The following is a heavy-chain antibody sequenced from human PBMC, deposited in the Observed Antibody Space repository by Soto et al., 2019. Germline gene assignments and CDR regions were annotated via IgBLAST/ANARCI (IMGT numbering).Heavy chain of an antibody. V-gene: IGHV6-1*01. CDR1: GDSVSSSRVA. D-gene: IGHD6-19*01. Sequence: SQTLSLTCGISGDSVSSSRVAWNWIRQSPSRGLEWLGRIYYRSKWFNDYAVSVKSRITINPDTSKNQFSLQLNSVTPEDTAVYYCAREKSGWSYYYYYMDVWGKGTTVTVSS. CDR2: IYYRSKWFN. J-gene: IGHJ6*03. CDR3: AREKSGWSYYYYYMDV.